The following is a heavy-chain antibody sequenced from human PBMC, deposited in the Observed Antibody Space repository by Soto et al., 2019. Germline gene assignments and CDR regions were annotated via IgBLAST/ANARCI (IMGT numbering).Heavy chain of an antibody. Sequence: SETLSLTCTLSGGSISSYSWNWIRQPPGKGLEWIGYIYYSGSTNYNPSLKSRVTISVDTSKNQFSLKLTSVTAADTAVYYCARQSTGYCSSTSCPVDYWGLGTVVTVSS. CDR3: ARQSTGYCSSTSCPVDY. D-gene: IGHD2-2*01. V-gene: IGHV4-59*08. CDR2: IYYSGST. J-gene: IGHJ4*02. CDR1: GGSISSYS.